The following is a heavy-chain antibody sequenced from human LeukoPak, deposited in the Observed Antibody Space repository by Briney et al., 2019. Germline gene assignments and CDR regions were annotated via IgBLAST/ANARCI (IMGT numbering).Heavy chain of an antibody. CDR2: INEDGSTT. V-gene: IGHV3-74*01. Sequence: GGSLRLSCAASGSTFSSNWMHWVRQAPGKGLVWVSRINEDGSTTNYADSVKGRSTIFRDNAKNTLYLQMNSLRAEDTAVYYCVRDLGGRSGHWGQGTLVTVSS. CDR3: VRDLGGRSGH. CDR1: GSTFSSNW. J-gene: IGHJ4*02. D-gene: IGHD1-26*01.